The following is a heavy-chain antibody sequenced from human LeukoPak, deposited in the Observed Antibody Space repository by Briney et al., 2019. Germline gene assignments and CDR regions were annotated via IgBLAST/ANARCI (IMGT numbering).Heavy chain of an antibody. D-gene: IGHD1-7*01. J-gene: IGHJ4*02. CDR2: ISSDGSST. CDR1: GFTFSSYW. Sequence: GGSLRLSCAASGFTFSSYWMHWVRQAPGKGLVWVSRISSDGSSTRYADSVKGRFTISRDNAKNTLFLQMNSLRAEDTAVYYCASDNNWNYPDYWGQGTLVTVSS. CDR3: ASDNNWNYPDY. V-gene: IGHV3-74*01.